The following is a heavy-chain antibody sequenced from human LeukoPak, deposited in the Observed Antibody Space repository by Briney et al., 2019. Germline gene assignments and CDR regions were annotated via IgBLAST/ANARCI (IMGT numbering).Heavy chain of an antibody. CDR3: ARDSREDLDAFDI. J-gene: IGHJ3*02. D-gene: IGHD6-13*01. CDR2: IYYSGST. CDR1: GGSIGSYY. Sequence: PSETLSLTCTVSGGSIGSYYWSWIRQPPGKGLEWIGYIYYSGSTNYNPSLKSRVTISVDTSKNQFSLKLSSVTAADTAVYYCARDSREDLDAFDIWGRGTMVTVSS. V-gene: IGHV4-59*01.